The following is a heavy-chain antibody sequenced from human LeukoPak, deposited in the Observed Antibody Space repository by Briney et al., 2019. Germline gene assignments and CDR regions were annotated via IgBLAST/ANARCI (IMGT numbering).Heavy chain of an antibody. CDR3: ARADYDAFDI. CDR1: GFTFSDHY. CDR2: ISSSGTTI. Sequence: GGSLRLSCAASGFTFSDHYMSCIRQAPGKGLEWVSYISSSGTTIYYADSVKGRFTISRDNAKNSLYLQMNSLRAEDTAVYYCARADYDAFDIWGQGTMVTVSS. D-gene: IGHD4-11*01. J-gene: IGHJ3*02. V-gene: IGHV3-11*01.